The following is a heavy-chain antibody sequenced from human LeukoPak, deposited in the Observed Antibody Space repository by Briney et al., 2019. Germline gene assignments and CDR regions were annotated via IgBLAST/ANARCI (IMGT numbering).Heavy chain of an antibody. Sequence: SETLSLTCTVSGASISSYFWNWIRQPAGKGLEWIGRVYNSGTTNYNPSLKSRVTISVDTSKNQFSLKLSSVTAADTAVYYCAREKAAAGTGWGNYYYYYMDVWGKGTTVTVSS. CDR2: VYNSGTT. D-gene: IGHD6-13*01. CDR1: GASISSYF. J-gene: IGHJ6*03. CDR3: AREKAAAGTGWGNYYYYYMDV. V-gene: IGHV4-4*07.